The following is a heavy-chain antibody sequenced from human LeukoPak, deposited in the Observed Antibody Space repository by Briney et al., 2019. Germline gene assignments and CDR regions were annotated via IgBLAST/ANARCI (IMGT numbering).Heavy chain of an antibody. Sequence: PGGSLRLSCAASGFTFSSYWMHWVRQAPGKGLVWVSRINSDGSSTSYADSVKGRFTISRDNAKNTLYLQMNSLRAEDTAVYYCARGGSIAALGLDYWGQGTLVTVSS. CDR2: INSDGSST. CDR1: GFTFSSYW. V-gene: IGHV3-74*01. CDR3: ARGGSIAALGLDY. J-gene: IGHJ4*02. D-gene: IGHD6-6*01.